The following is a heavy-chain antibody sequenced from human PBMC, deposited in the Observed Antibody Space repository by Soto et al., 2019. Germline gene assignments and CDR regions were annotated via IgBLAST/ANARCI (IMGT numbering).Heavy chain of an antibody. CDR1: GFTFSSYA. V-gene: IGHV3-30-3*01. CDR2: ISYDGSNK. Sequence: GSLRLSCAASGFTFSSYAMHWVRQAPGKGLEWVAVISYDGSNKYYADSVKGRFTISRDNSKNTLYLQMNSLRAEDTAVYYCARDPRGYCSSTSCYTGYYYYGMDVWGQGTTVTVSS. CDR3: ARDPRGYCSSTSCYTGYYYYGMDV. D-gene: IGHD2-2*02. J-gene: IGHJ6*02.